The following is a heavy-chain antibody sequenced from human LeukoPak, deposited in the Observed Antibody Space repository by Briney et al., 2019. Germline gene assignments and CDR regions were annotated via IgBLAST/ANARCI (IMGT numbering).Heavy chain of an antibody. CDR3: ARRDYYYGVDV. Sequence: PGGSLRLSCAASGFTFSGYAMSWVRQAPGKGLEWVSTISGSGASTYYADSVKGRFTISRDNSKNTLYLQMNSLRAEDTAVYYCARRDYYYGVDVWGQGTTVTVSS. CDR1: GFTFSGYA. CDR2: ISGSGAST. V-gene: IGHV3-23*01. J-gene: IGHJ6*02.